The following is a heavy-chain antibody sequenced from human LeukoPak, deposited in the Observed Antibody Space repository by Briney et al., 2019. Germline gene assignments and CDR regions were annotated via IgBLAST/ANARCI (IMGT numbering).Heavy chain of an antibody. Sequence: ASVKVSCKASGGTFSSYAISWVRQAPGQGLEWMGGIIPIFGTANYAQKFQGRVTITADESTSTAYMELSSLRSEDTAVYYCAREGSAVATYNWFDPWGQGTLVTVSS. CDR1: GGTFSSYA. V-gene: IGHV1-69*01. CDR2: IIPIFGTA. J-gene: IGHJ5*02. CDR3: AREGSAVATYNWFDP. D-gene: IGHD5-12*01.